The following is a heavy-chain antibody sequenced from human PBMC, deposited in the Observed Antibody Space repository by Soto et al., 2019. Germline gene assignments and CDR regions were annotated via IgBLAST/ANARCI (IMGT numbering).Heavy chain of an antibody. D-gene: IGHD3-22*01. Sequence: QVHLVQSGAEVKKPGASVNVSCKASGYTFIDYYIHWLRQAPGQGPKWMGWIIPKSGDTKYSEKFQGRVAMTRDTSINTAYMEMTSLRSDDTAVYYCARGFYDSSGFFYAGWFGPWGQGTLVTVSS. CDR1: GYTFIDYY. J-gene: IGHJ5*02. CDR3: ARGFYDSSGFFYAGWFGP. V-gene: IGHV1-2*02. CDR2: IIPKSGDT.